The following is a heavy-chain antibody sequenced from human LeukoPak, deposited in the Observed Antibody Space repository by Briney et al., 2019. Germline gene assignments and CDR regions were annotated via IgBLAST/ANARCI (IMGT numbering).Heavy chain of an antibody. CDR3: AKEGSVVVIAAALDY. Sequence: PGGSLRLSCAASGFTFGSYAMSWVRQAPGKGLEWVSAISGSGATTYYADSVKGRFTISRDNSKNTLYLQMNSLRAEDTAVYYCAKEGSVVVIAAALDYWGQGTLVTVSS. CDR1: GFTFGSYA. D-gene: IGHD2-15*01. CDR2: ISGSGATT. V-gene: IGHV3-23*01. J-gene: IGHJ4*02.